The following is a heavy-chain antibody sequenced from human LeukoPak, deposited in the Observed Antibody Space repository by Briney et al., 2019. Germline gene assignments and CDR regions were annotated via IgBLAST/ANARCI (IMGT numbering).Heavy chain of an antibody. CDR3: ARDKAVGATLFDY. Sequence: GGSLRLSCAASGFTFSNYAMNWVRQAPGKGLEWVAIIKQDGSEKYYVDSVKGRFTISRDNAKNSLYLQMNSLRAEDTAVYYCARDKAVGATLFDYWGQGTLVTVSS. V-gene: IGHV3-7*01. J-gene: IGHJ4*02. D-gene: IGHD1-26*01. CDR1: GFTFSNYA. CDR2: IKQDGSEK.